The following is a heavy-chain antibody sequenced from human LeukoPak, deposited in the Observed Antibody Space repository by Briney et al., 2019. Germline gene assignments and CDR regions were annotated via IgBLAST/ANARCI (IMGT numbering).Heavy chain of an antibody. Sequence: PSETLSLTCTVSGGSLSSYYWSWVRQPPGKGLEWIGYIYYSGSTNYNPSLTSRVTISVHTSKNHFSLKLSSVTAADTAVYYCAREVGTGYFDYWGQGTLVTVSS. J-gene: IGHJ4*02. V-gene: IGHV4-59*01. CDR1: GGSLSSYY. CDR2: IYYSGST. D-gene: IGHD1-1*01. CDR3: AREVGTGYFDY.